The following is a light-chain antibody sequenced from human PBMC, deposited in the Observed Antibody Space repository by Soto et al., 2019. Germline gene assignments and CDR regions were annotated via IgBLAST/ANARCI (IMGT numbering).Light chain of an antibody. CDR3: SSYTSSNSWV. V-gene: IGLV2-14*01. CDR2: EVS. Sequence: QSALTQPASVSGSPGQSITISCTGTTSDVGGYDYVSWYQQHPGKAPKLMIYEVSYRPSGVSNRFSGSKSGNTASLTISGLQAEDEADYYCSSYTSSNSWVFGGGTQLTVL. J-gene: IGLJ3*02. CDR1: TSDVGGYDY.